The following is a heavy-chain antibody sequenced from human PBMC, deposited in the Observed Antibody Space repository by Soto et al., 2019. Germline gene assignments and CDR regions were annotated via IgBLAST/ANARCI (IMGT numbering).Heavy chain of an antibody. CDR3: ARVNDYDSSGYYKYYFDY. V-gene: IGHV1-69*13. Sequence: SVKVSCKASGGTFSSYAISWVRQAPGQGLEWMGGIIPIFGTANYAQKFQGRVTITADESTSTAYMELSSLRSEDTAVYYCARVNDYDSSGYYKYYFDYWGQGTLVTVSS. D-gene: IGHD3-22*01. CDR1: GGTFSSYA. J-gene: IGHJ4*02. CDR2: IIPIFGTA.